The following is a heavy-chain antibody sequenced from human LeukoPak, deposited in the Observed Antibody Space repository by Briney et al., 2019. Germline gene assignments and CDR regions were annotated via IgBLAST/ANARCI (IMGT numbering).Heavy chain of an antibody. CDR2: IYTSGNT. J-gene: IGHJ5*02. D-gene: IGHD3-3*01. Sequence: SETLSLTCTVSGGSISSYYWSWIRQPAGKGLEWIGRIYTSGNTNYNPSLKSRVTMSVDTSKNQFSLKLSSVTAADTAVYYCASEGYDFWSGYYSHSNWFDPWGQGTLVTVSS. CDR3: ASEGYDFWSGYYSHSNWFDP. CDR1: GGSISSYY. V-gene: IGHV4-4*07.